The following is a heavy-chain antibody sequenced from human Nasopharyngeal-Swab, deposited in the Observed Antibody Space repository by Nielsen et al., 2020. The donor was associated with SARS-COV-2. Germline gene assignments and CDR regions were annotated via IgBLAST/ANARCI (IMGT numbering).Heavy chain of an antibody. J-gene: IGHJ4*02. CDR1: GGSITSSRHR. CDR3: ARLDPFGSEDK. CDR2: ILVNRYT. Sequence: SETLSLTCTVSGGSITSSRHRWGWIRQPPGKGLQWIGQILVNRYTEYHPSVRGRITVYADTSQNYFSLRLGSVTAADTAVYYCARLDPFGSEDKWGQGTLVTVSS. V-gene: IGHV4-39*02. D-gene: IGHD3-3*01.